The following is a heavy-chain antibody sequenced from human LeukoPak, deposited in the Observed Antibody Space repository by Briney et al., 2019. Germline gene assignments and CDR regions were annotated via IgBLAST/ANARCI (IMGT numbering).Heavy chain of an antibody. V-gene: IGHV4-34*01. CDR1: GGSFSGYY. CDR2: INHSGST. D-gene: IGHD3-10*01. J-gene: IGHJ3*02. Sequence: SETLSLTCAVYGGSFSGYYWSWIRQPPGKGLEWIGEINHSGSTNYNPSLKSRVTISVDTSKNQFSLKLSSVTAADTAVYYCARAGSGSGSYYAFDIWGQGTMVTVSS. CDR3: ARAGSGSGSYYAFDI.